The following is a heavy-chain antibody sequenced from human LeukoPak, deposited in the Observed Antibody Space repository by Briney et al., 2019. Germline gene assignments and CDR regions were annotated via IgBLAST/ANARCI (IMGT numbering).Heavy chain of an antibody. V-gene: IGHV3-23*01. CDR2: ISSSGGST. CDR3: AKCPYSSGWYIQNNWFDH. D-gene: IGHD6-19*01. Sequence: GGSLRLSCAASGFTFSSYAMSWVRQAPGKGLEWVSAISSSGGSTYYADSVKGRFTISRDNSKNTLYLQMNSLRAEDTAVYYCAKCPYSSGWYIQNNWFDHWGQGTLVTVSS. CDR1: GFTFSSYA. J-gene: IGHJ5*02.